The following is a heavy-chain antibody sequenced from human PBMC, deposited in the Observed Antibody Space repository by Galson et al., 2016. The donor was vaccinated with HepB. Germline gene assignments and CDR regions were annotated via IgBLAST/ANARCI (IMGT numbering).Heavy chain of an antibody. CDR2: LNRGGYT. D-gene: IGHD2-15*01. CDR1: GFSVSVSY. V-gene: IGHV3-53*01. Sequence: SLRLSCAVSGFSVSVSYMSWVRQAPGKGLEWVSVLNRGGYTNYADSAKGRFTISRDNSKNTLYFQMNSLRADDTAVYYCPRLGANPACMGGSCYRGFDAWGQGIMVTVSS. CDR3: PRLGANPACMGGSCYRGFDA. J-gene: IGHJ5*01.